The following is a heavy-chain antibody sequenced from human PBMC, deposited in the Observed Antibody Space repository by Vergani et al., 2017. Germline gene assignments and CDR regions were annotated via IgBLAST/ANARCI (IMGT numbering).Heavy chain of an antibody. D-gene: IGHD3-3*01. CDR2: IIPILGIA. CDR1: GGTFSSYT. CDR3: ARVRGRFLEWSGAMDV. Sequence: QVQLVQSGAEVKKPGSSVKVSCKASGGTFSSYTISWVRQAPGQGLEWMGRIIPILGIANYAQKFQGRVTITADKSTSTAYMELSSLRSEGTAVYYCARVRGRFLEWSGAMDVWGKGTTVTVSS. V-gene: IGHV1-69*02. J-gene: IGHJ6*03.